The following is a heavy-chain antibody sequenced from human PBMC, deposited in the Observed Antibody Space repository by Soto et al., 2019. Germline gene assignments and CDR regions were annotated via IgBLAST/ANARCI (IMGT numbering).Heavy chain of an antibody. V-gene: IGHV3-13*01. CDR3: ARGSYYDIASDAFDI. CDR2: IGTAGDT. CDR1: GFTFSSYD. Sequence: PGGSLRLSCAASGFTFSSYDMHWVRQATGKGLEWVSAIGTAGDTYYPGSVKGRFTISRENAKNSLYLQMNSLRAGDTAVYYCARGSYYDIASDAFDIWGQGTMVTVSS. J-gene: IGHJ3*02. D-gene: IGHD3-22*01.